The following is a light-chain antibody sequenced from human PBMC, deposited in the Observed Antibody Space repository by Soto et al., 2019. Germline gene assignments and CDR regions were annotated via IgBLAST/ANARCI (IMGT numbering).Light chain of an antibody. V-gene: IGLV2-14*01. CDR3: CTFTSDSTHV. Sequence: QSALTQPASESGTPGQSINISCPGSSSDIGAYNYVSWFQQYPGKAPKLIIFEVSNRPSGVSNRFSGSKSGTAASLTIPRLQTEDDAEYTCCTFTSDSTHVFGTGAKV. J-gene: IGLJ1*01. CDR2: EVS. CDR1: SSDIGAYNY.